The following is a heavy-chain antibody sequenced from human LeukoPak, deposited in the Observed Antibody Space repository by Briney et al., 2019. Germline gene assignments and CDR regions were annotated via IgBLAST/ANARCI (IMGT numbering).Heavy chain of an antibody. V-gene: IGHV3-15*01. Sequence: KTDGGTTDYAAPVKGRFTFSRDDSKNTLYLQMNSLKTEDTAVYYCTILGYCTNGVCPAHYCWGQGTLVTVSS. CDR2: KTDGGTT. D-gene: IGHD2-8*01. CDR3: TILGYCTNGVCPAHYC. J-gene: IGHJ4*02.